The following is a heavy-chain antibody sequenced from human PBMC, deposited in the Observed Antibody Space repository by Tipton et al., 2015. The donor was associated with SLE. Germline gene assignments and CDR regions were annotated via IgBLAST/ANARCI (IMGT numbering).Heavy chain of an antibody. CDR2: ISAYNGNT. Sequence: QLVQSGAEVKKPGSSVKVSCKASGGTFSSYTISWVRQAPGQGLEWMGWISAYNGNTNYAQKLQGRVTMTTDTSTSTAYMELRSLRSDDTAVYYCARDQKQQLAPGAFDIWGQGTMVTVSS. J-gene: IGHJ3*02. CDR1: GGTFSSYT. D-gene: IGHD6-13*01. CDR3: ARDQKQQLAPGAFDI. V-gene: IGHV1-18*01.